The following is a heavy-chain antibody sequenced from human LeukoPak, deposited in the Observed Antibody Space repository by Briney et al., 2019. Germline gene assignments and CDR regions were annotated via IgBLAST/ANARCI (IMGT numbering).Heavy chain of an antibody. CDR1: GASISSESYY. Sequence: PSQTLSLTCTVSGASISSESYYCTWIRQPAGKGLEWIGHIYHTGSTKYNTSLKSRSTILMDTSNNQFSLRLNPVTAADAAVYYCARVRAVNPDWFDPWGQGTLVTVSS. V-gene: IGHV4-61*09. CDR2: IYHTGST. CDR3: ARVRAVNPDWFDP. J-gene: IGHJ5*02.